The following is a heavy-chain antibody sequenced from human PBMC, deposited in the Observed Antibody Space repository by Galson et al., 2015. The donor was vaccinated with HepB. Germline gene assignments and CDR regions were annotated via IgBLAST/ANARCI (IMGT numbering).Heavy chain of an antibody. CDR3: ARGGKGYYGPAYDM. CDR2: ISGTSSYI. CDR1: GFTFRGYS. Sequence: SLRLSCAASGFTFRGYSMNWVRQAPGKGLEWVSSISGTSSYIYYADSVKGRVTISVDTSSNHFSLRLHSVMDTDTAVYYCARGGKGYYGPAYDMWGQGTTVVVSS. V-gene: IGHV3-21*03. J-gene: IGHJ3*02. D-gene: IGHD3-22*01.